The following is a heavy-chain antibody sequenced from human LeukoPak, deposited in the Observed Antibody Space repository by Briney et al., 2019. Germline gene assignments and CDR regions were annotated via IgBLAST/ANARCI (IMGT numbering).Heavy chain of an antibody. D-gene: IGHD3-22*01. CDR2: ISAYNGNT. CDR1: GYTFTNYA. CDR3: ASSIFYDSSGYGRLDY. V-gene: IGHV1-18*01. Sequence: ASVKVSCKASGYTFTNYAISWVRQAPGQGLEWMGWISAYNGNTNYAQNLQGRVTMTTDTSTSTVYMELSSLRSEDTAVYYCASSIFYDSSGYGRLDYWGQGTLVTVSS. J-gene: IGHJ4*02.